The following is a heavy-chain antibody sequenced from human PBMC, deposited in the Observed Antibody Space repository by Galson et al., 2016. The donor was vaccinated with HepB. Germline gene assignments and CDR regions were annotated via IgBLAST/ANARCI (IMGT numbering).Heavy chain of an antibody. CDR3: ARGNNWKLEF. V-gene: IGHV3-23*01. D-gene: IGHD1-20*01. Sequence: SLRLSCAASGFTFIIYAMWWARQAPGKGLEWVSAVTDIGTTYYAPSVKGRFTVSRDNSRNTISLQMSNRRAEDTALYYCARGNNWKLEFWGQGTPVTVSS. CDR2: VTDIGTT. J-gene: IGHJ4*02. CDR1: GFTFIIYA.